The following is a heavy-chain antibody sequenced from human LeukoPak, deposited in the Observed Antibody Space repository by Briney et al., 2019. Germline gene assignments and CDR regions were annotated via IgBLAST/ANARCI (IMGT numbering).Heavy chain of an antibody. D-gene: IGHD6-19*01. J-gene: IGHJ4*02. CDR2: ISSSSSYT. V-gene: IGHV3-21*01. CDR3: ARDDSGWYDY. CDR1: GFTFSSYS. Sequence: GGSLRLSCAASGFTFSSYSMNWVRQAPGKGLEWVSSISSSSSYTYYADSVKGRFTISRDNAKNSLYLQMNSLRAEDTAVYYCARDDSGWYDYWGQGTLVTVSS.